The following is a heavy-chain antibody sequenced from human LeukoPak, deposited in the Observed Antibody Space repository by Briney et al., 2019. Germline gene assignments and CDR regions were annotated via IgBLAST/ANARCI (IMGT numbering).Heavy chain of an antibody. CDR3: ARDRPLDADDYYGFYYFDY. D-gene: IGHD3-10*01. J-gene: IGHJ4*02. V-gene: IGHV1-2*02. Sequence: AASVKVSCKASGYTFTGYYMHWVRQAPGQGLEWMGWINPNSGGTNHAQKFQGRVTMTRDTSISTAYMEPSRLRSDDTAVYYCARDRPLDADDYYGFYYFDYWGQGTLVTVSS. CDR1: GYTFTGYY. CDR2: INPNSGGT.